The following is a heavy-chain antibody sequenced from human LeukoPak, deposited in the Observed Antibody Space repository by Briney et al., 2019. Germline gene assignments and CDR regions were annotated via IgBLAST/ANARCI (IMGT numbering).Heavy chain of an antibody. Sequence: SETLSLTCTVSGDSINSLDLWSWVRQPPGKGLEWIGEMYLSGTTHSNPSVKSRVTISIDKSKNQFFLNLSSVTAADAAVYYCAGLVGRYSSGLYYYYFDYWGQGTLVTVSS. D-gene: IGHD6-19*01. J-gene: IGHJ4*02. CDR2: MYLSGTT. CDR1: GDSINSLDL. CDR3: AGLVGRYSSGLYYYYFDY. V-gene: IGHV4-4*02.